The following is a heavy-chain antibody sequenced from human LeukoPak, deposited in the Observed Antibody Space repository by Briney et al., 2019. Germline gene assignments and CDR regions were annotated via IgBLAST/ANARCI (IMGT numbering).Heavy chain of an antibody. Sequence: SETLSLTCAVYGGSFSGYYWSWIRQPPGKGLEWIGEINHSGSTNYNPSLKSRVTISVDTSKNQFSLKLSSVTAADTAVYYCARGFSLTNGDWFDPWGQGTLVTVSS. CDR1: GGSFSGYY. V-gene: IGHV4-34*01. D-gene: IGHD2-8*01. J-gene: IGHJ5*02. CDR3: ARGFSLTNGDWFDP. CDR2: INHSGST.